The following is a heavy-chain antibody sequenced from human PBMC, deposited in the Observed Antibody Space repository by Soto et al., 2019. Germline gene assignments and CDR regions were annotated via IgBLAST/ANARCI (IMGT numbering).Heavy chain of an antibody. D-gene: IGHD3-16*02. V-gene: IGHV3-7*01. CDR1: GFTFSTYW. CDR2: IKQDGSEK. Sequence: EVQLVESGGGLVQPGGSLRLSCAASGFTFSTYWMSWVRQAPGKGLEWVANIKQDGSEKHYVDSVKGRFTISRDNAKNSLYLQMNSLRAEDTAVYYCARGDEYPFVNFDYWGQGTLVTVSS. J-gene: IGHJ4*02. CDR3: ARGDEYPFVNFDY.